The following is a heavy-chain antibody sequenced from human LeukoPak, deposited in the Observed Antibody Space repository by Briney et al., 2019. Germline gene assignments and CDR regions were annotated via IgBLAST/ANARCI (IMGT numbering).Heavy chain of an antibody. CDR3: ARDSPRTGP. V-gene: IGHV3-74*01. D-gene: IGHD1-1*01. Sequence: GGSLRLSCAASGFTFSSYWMHCVRQVPGQGLVWVSHIDGDGRITNYGDSVKGRFTISRDNAKNILYLQMNSLRAEDTAVYYCARDSPRTGPWGQGILVTVSA. CDR1: GFTFSSYW. CDR2: IDGDGRIT. J-gene: IGHJ5*02.